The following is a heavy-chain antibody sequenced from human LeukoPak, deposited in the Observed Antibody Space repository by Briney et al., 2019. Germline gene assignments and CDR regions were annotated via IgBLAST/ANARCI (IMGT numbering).Heavy chain of an antibody. CDR3: ARDAVDTANAV. CDR1: GFTFTTYW. J-gene: IGHJ6*02. CDR2: INSDGSIT. V-gene: IGHV3-74*01. D-gene: IGHD5-18*01. Sequence: GRSLRLSCAASGFTFTTYWTHWVRQAPGKGLVWVSHINSDGSITSYADSVKGRFTISTDNAKNTLYLQMNSLRAEDTAVYYCARDAVDTANAVWGQGTTVTVSS.